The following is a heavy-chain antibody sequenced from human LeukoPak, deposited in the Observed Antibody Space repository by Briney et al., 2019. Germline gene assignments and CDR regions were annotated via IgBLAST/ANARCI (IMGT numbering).Heavy chain of an antibody. D-gene: IGHD3-22*01. CDR2: INQDESEK. J-gene: IGHJ4*02. V-gene: IGHV3-7*01. Sequence: GGSLRPSCAASGFTFSSYWMSWVRQAPGKGLEWVANINQDESEKYFVDSVKGRFTISRDNAKSSLYLQMNSLRADDTAVYYCARDRALYDSRRGYYYTEDDYWGQGTLVTVSS. CDR3: ARDRALYDSRRGYYYTEDDY. CDR1: GFTFSSYW.